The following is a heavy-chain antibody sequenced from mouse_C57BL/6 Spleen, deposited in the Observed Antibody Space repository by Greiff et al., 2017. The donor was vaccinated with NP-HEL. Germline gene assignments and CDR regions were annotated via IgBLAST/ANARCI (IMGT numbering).Heavy chain of an antibody. CDR2: ISYDGSN. V-gene: IGHV3-6*01. CDR3: ARDVLYYGSSYGAMDY. J-gene: IGHJ4*01. CDR1: GYSITSGYY. D-gene: IGHD1-1*01. Sequence: EVKLEESGPGLVKPSQSLSLTCSVTGYSITSGYYWNWIRQFPGNKLEWMGYISYDGSNNYNPSLKNRISITRDTSKNQFFLKLNSVTTEDTATYYCARDVLYYGSSYGAMDYWGQGTSVTVSS.